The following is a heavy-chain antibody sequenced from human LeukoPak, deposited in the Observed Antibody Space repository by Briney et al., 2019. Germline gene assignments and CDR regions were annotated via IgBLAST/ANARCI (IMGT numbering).Heavy chain of an antibody. V-gene: IGHV3-23*01. CDR3: AKLLSFDAFDI. CDR2: ISGSGGST. J-gene: IGHJ3*02. D-gene: IGHD2-2*01. Sequence: GWSLTLSCAASGFTFSSYAMSWVRQAPGKGLEWVSAISGSGGSTYYADSVKGRFTISRDNSKTPLHLQMNSLRAEDTAVYYCAKLLSFDAFDIWGQGTMVTVSS. CDR1: GFTFSSYA.